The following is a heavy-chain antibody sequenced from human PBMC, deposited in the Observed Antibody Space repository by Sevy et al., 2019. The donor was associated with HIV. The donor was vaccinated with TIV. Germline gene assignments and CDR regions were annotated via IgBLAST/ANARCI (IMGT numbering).Heavy chain of an antibody. CDR1: GDSITSNNYY. D-gene: IGHD3-22*01. CDR3: ARPRTYGGRGYFPYYFDS. V-gene: IGHV4-39*01. J-gene: IGHJ4*02. CDR2: VYYSGSA. Sequence: SETLSLSCTVSGDSITSNNYYWGWIRQPPGKGLEWIGSVYYSGSAYYNPSLKSRLAMSVDTATNEFSLRLTSVTAADMGVYHCARPRTYGGRGYFPYYFDSWGQGTLVTVSS.